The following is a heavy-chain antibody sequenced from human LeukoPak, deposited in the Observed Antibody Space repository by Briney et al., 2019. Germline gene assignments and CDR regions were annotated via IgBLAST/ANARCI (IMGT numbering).Heavy chain of an antibody. CDR3: ARDLGDTYAFDI. J-gene: IGHJ3*02. CDR2: ISSSSSYI. D-gene: IGHD3-16*01. Sequence: GGSLRLSCAASGFTFSSYSMSWVRQAPGKGLEWVSSISSSSSYIYYADSVKGRFTISRDNAKNSLYLQMNSLRAEDTAVYYCARDLGDTYAFDIWGQRTMVTVSS. CDR1: GFTFSSYS. V-gene: IGHV3-21*01.